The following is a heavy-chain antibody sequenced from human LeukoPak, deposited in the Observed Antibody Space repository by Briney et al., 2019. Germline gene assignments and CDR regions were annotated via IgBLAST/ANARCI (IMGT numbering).Heavy chain of an antibody. CDR1: GDSINTYY. Sequence: SETLSLTCTVSGDSINTYYWSWIRQPPGKGLEWIGYIYYRVTSDYNPTLKSRVTMSVHMSTSQISLKLSSVTAADTAVYYCARAVGGDGSGSLWGAGTLVTVSS. CDR3: ARAVGGDGSGSL. V-gene: IGHV4-59*01. CDR2: IYYRVTS. D-gene: IGHD3-10*01. J-gene: IGHJ4*02.